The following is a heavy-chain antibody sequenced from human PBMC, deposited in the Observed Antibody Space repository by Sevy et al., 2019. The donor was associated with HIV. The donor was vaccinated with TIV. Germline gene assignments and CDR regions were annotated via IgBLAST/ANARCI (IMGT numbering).Heavy chain of an antibody. CDR3: ARWGAAAGNYFQH. J-gene: IGHJ1*01. V-gene: IGHV3-23*01. D-gene: IGHD6-13*01. CDR1: GFTFSSYA. CDR2: ISGSGGST. Sequence: GGSLRLSCAASGFTFSSYAMSWVRQAPGKGLEWVSAISGSGGSTYYADSVKGRFTISRDNSKNTLYLQMNSLRAEDTAVYYCARWGAAAGNYFQHWGQGTLVTVSS.